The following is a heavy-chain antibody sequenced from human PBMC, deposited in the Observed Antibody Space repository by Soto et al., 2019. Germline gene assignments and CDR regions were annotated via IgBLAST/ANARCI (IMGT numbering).Heavy chain of an antibody. CDR2: IYYSGST. CDR3: ARHVRGATWAYFDF. V-gene: IGHV4-39*01. CDR1: CGSIGTSFYY. Sequence: SETLSLTCTVSCGSIGTSFYYWAWIRQPPGMGLEWVATIYYSGSTNYNPALQSRVTISIDTSKNQFSLNLSSVTAADTAVYYCARHVRGATWAYFDFWGQGTLVTVSS. D-gene: IGHD1-26*01. J-gene: IGHJ4*02.